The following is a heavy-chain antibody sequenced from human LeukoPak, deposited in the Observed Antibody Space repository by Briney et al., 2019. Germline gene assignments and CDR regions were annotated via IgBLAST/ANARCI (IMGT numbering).Heavy chain of an antibody. J-gene: IGHJ4*02. CDR1: GVTFSSYW. CDR2: INSDGSST. CDR3: ASWAVVTSEFDY. V-gene: IGHV3-74*01. Sequence: PGGSLRLSCAASGVTFSSYWMHWVRQAPGKGLVWVSRINSDGSSTSYADSVKGRFTISRDNAKNTLYLQMNSLRAEDTAVYYCASWAVVTSEFDYWGQGTLVTVSS. D-gene: IGHD4-23*01.